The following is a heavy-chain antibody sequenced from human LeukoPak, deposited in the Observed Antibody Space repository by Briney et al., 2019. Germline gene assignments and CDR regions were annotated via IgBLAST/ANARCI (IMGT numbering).Heavy chain of an antibody. D-gene: IGHD3-10*01. J-gene: IGHJ4*02. Sequence: GGSLRLSCAASGFTFSSYGMHWVRQAPGKGLEWVAVISYDGSNKYYADSVKGRFTISRDNSKNTLYLQMNSLRAEDTAVYYCARYSGSGSYHDYWGQGTLVTVSS. CDR2: ISYDGSNK. CDR1: GFTFSSYG. V-gene: IGHV3-30*03. CDR3: ARYSGSGSYHDY.